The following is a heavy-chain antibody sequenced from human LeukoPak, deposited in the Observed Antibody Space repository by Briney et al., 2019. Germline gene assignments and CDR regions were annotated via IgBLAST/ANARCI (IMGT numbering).Heavy chain of an antibody. CDR1: GFTVSSNY. CDR2: IYSGGST. J-gene: IGHJ4*02. Sequence: GGSLRLSCAASGFTVSSNYMSWVRQAPGKGLEWVSVIYSGGSTYYADSVKGRFTITRDNSKNTLYLQMNSPRAEDTAVYYCARDRFGGIPNDWGQGTLVTVSS. D-gene: IGHD1-26*01. V-gene: IGHV3-66*01. CDR3: ARDRFGGIPND.